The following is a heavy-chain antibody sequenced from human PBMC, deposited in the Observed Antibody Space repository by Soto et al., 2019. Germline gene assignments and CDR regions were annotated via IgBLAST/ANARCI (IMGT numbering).Heavy chain of an antibody. J-gene: IGHJ3*02. V-gene: IGHV1-46*03. Sequence: ASVKVSCKASGYTFTSYYIHWVRQAPGQGLEWMGIINPSGGSTSYAQKFQGRVTMTRDTSTSTVYMELSSLRSEDTAVYYCARIFMEVKWSSRPDVAFDIWGQGTMVTVSS. CDR3: ARIFMEVKWSSRPDVAFDI. D-gene: IGHD2-21*01. CDR2: INPSGGST. CDR1: GYTFTSYY.